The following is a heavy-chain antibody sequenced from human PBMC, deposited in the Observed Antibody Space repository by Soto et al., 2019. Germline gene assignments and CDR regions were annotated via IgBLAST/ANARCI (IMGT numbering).Heavy chain of an antibody. CDR1: GGSFSGYY. D-gene: IGHD3-3*01. J-gene: IGHJ4*02. CDR3: ARRGVIMLGY. CDR2: INHSGST. V-gene: IGHV4-34*01. Sequence: QVQLQQWGAGLLKPSETLSLTCAVYGGSFSGYYWSWIRQPPGKGLEWIGEINHSGSTNYNPSLKSRVTISVDTSKNQFSLKLSSVTAAGTTVYYRARRGVIMLGYRGQGTLGTVSS.